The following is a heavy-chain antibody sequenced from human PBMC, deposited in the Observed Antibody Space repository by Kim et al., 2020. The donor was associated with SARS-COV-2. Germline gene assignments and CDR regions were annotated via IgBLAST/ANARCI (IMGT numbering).Heavy chain of an antibody. CDR1: GFIFSDQF. J-gene: IGHJ4*02. CDR3: ATDLSGSSSSAGY. V-gene: IGHV3-72*01. Sequence: GGSLRLSCAASGFIFSDQFIDWARQAPGKGLEWVGRSRNKAQSYTTDYAASVKGRFTISRDDSKNSLFLQMNSLETEDTAIYYCATDLSGSSSSAGYWGQGTLVTVSS. CDR2: SRNKAQSYTT. D-gene: IGHD1-26*01.